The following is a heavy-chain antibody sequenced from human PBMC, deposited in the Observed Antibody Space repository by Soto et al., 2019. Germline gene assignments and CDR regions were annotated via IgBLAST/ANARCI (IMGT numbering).Heavy chain of an antibody. J-gene: IGHJ4*02. CDR3: TIGRAAGNY. V-gene: IGHV1-46*03. Sequence: QVQLVQPGAEVKKPGASVKFSCKASGYIFTNFYIHWVRQAPGQGIEWIGIINPNGGSTNYAKNCKGRVTMTRDTSKSTVYMDLSSLRAEATAVYYCTIGRAAGNYWGQGTLITVSS. CDR1: GYIFTNFY. CDR2: INPNGGST.